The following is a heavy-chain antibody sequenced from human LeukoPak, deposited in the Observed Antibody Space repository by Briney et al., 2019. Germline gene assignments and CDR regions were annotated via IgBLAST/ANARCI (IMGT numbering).Heavy chain of an antibody. Sequence: GGSLRLSCAASGFTFSSYWMHWVRQAPGKGLVWVSRISSDGSSTDYADSVKGRFTISRDNAKNTLYLQMNSLRAEDTAVYYCGGQLLWEYGMDVWGQGTTVTVSS. CDR1: GFTFSSYW. J-gene: IGHJ6*02. CDR3: GGQLLWEYGMDV. CDR2: ISSDGSST. V-gene: IGHV3-74*01. D-gene: IGHD2-2*01.